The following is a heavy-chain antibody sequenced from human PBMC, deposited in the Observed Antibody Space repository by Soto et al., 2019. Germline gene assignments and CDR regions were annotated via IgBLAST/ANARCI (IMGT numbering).Heavy chain of an antibody. J-gene: IGHJ6*02. CDR1: GYTFTRYG. V-gene: IGHV1-18*01. Sequence: QGQLVQSGAEVKKPGASVKVSCKASGYTFTRYGISWVRQAPGQGLEWMGWISGYNGDTKYAQKFQGRVTMTVDTSPTTAYMELRSLTSDDRAVYYCAKNGQPPYYYYGMDVWGQGTTVTVSS. CDR2: ISGYNGDT. CDR3: AKNGQPPYYYYGMDV. D-gene: IGHD2-8*01.